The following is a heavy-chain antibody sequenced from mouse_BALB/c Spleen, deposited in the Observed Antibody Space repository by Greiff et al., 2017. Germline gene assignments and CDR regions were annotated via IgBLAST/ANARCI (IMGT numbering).Heavy chain of an antibody. J-gene: IGHJ3*01. Sequence: VQVVESGPGLVAPSQSLSITCTVSGFSLTSYGVHWVRQPPGKGLEWLGVIWAGGSTNYNSALMSRLSISKDNSKSQVVFRMIRLQTDDTAMYYYASDLGGNSFAYWGQGTLVTVSA. V-gene: IGHV2-9*02. CDR3: ASDLGGNSFAY. CDR2: IWAGGST. CDR1: GFSLTSYG. D-gene: IGHD2-1*01.